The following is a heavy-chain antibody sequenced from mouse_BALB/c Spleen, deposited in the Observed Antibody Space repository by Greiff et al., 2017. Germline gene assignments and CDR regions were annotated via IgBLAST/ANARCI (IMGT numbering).Heavy chain of an antibody. J-gene: IGHJ4*01. Sequence: EVKLEESGGGLVQPGGSRKLSCAASGFTFSSFGMHWVRQAPEKGLEWVAYISSGSSTIYYADTVKGRFTISRDNPKNTLFLQMTSLRSEDTAMYYCARKVLDYWGQGTSVTVSS. CDR3: ARKVLDY. CDR1: GFTFSSFG. CDR2: ISSGSSTI. V-gene: IGHV5-17*02. D-gene: IGHD1-3*01.